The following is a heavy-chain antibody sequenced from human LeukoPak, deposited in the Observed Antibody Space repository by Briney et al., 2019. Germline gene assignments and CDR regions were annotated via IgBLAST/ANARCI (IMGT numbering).Heavy chain of an antibody. CDR1: GYTFTSYD. Sequence: ASVKVPCKASGYTFTSYDINWVRQATGQGLEWMGWMNPNSGNTGYAQKFQGRVTMTRNTSISTAYMELSSLRSEDTAVYYCARGQTGSVRYFDWLLSPHDAFDIWGQGTMVTVSS. CDR3: ARGQTGSVRYFDWLLSPHDAFDI. D-gene: IGHD3-9*01. V-gene: IGHV1-8*01. J-gene: IGHJ3*02. CDR2: MNPNSGNT.